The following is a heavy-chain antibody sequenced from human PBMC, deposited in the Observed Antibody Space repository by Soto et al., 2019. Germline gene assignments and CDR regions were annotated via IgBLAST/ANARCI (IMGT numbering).Heavy chain of an antibody. D-gene: IGHD2-2*01. CDR1: GFTFSSYS. CDR2: ISSSSSYI. J-gene: IGHJ5*02. CDR3: ARKAVVPAAPGWFDP. V-gene: IGHV3-21*01. Sequence: PGGSLRLSCAASGFTFSSYSMNWVRQAPGKGLEWVSSISSSSSYIYYADSVKGRFTISRDNAKNSLYLQMNGLRAEDTAVYYCARKAVVPAAPGWFDPWGQGTLVTVSS.